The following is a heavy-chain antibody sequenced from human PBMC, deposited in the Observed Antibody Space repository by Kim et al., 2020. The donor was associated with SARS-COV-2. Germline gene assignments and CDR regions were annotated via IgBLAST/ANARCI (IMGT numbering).Heavy chain of an antibody. V-gene: IGHV3-21*01. CDR2: INSISTYM. CDR3: ARDEQHTLHDFWNAQGPVYCMDV. CDR1: GFPLSQYT. Sequence: GGSLRLSCGASGFPLSQYTMNWVRQAPGKGLEWVSSINSISTYMYYSDSVEGRFTISRDNAKNSVYLQMDSLRAEDTAVYYCARDEQHTLHDFWNAQGPVYCMDVWGKGTTVTVS. J-gene: IGHJ6*03. D-gene: IGHD3-3*01.